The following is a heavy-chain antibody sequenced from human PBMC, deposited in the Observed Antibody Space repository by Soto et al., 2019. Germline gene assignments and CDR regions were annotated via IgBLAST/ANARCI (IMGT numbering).Heavy chain of an antibody. CDR1: GYSFTSRW. V-gene: IGHV5-51*01. CDR3: SRLGHYCSSPSCYTGYFYSGMDV. J-gene: IGHJ6*02. CDR2: IYPGDSDI. D-gene: IGHD2-2*02. Sequence: GESLKISCKGSGYSFTSRWIAWVRQMPGKGLELMAIIYPGDSDIQYSPSFQGQVSVSADKSISTAYLQWSSLEASDTAIYYCSRLGHYCSSPSCYTGYFYSGMDVWGQGSTVNVSS.